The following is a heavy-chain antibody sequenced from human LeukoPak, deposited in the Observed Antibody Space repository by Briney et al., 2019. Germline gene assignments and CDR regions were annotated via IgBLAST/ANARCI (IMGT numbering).Heavy chain of an antibody. D-gene: IGHD3-10*01. Sequence: PGGSLRLSCAASGFTFSTYSMNWVRQAPGKGLEWVSCISSRSNYIQYADSVKGRFTISRDNAKNSLYLQMNSLRAGDTAVYYCARDLLLRFGDFTFDYWGQGTLVTVSS. J-gene: IGHJ4*02. V-gene: IGHV3-21*01. CDR2: ISSRSNYI. CDR1: GFTFSTYS. CDR3: ARDLLLRFGDFTFDY.